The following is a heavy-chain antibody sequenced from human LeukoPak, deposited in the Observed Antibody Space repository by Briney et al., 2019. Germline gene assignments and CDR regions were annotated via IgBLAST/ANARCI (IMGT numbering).Heavy chain of an antibody. J-gene: IGHJ4*02. Sequence: ASVKVSCKTSGYTFTYFYIHWVRQAPGQGLEWMGWISAYNGNTNYAQKLQGRVTMTTDTSTSTAYMELRSLRSDDTAVYYCARDRPYYYDSSGYYSFDYWGQGTLVTVSS. CDR1: GYTFTYFY. D-gene: IGHD3-22*01. CDR3: ARDRPYYYDSSGYYSFDY. V-gene: IGHV1-18*04. CDR2: ISAYNGNT.